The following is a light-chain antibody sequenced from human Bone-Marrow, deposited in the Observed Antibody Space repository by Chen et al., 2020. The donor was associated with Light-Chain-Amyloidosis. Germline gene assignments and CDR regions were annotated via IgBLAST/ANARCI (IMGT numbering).Light chain of an antibody. CDR3: SSYTITNTLV. CDR2: EVT. J-gene: IGLJ1*01. Sequence: QSALTQPAPVSGSPGQWRTSSCTGTRSNVGGDNHVSWYQQHPDKAPKLMFYEVTNRPSWVPDRFSGSTSDTTASLTISGLQTDDEADYFCSSYTITNTLVFGSGTRVTVL. CDR1: RSNVGGDNH. V-gene: IGLV2-14*01.